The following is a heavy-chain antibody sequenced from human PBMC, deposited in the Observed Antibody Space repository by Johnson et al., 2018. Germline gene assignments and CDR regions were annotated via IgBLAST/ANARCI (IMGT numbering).Heavy chain of an antibody. CDR3: GRAMDV. V-gene: IGHV3-33*01. CDR1: GFTFSSYG. J-gene: IGHJ6*02. CDR2: IWYDGSNK. Sequence: QVQLVQSGGGVVQPGRSLRLSCAASGFTFSSYGMHWVRQAPGKGLERVAVIWYDGSNKYYADSVKGRFTISRDNSKNTLYLQMNSLRAEDTAVYYWGRAMDVWGQGTTVIVSS.